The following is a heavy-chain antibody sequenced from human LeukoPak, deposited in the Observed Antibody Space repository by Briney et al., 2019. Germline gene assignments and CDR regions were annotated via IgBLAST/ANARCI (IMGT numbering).Heavy chain of an antibody. CDR1: GGTFSSYA. Sequence: ASVKVSCKASGGTFSSYAISWVRQAPGQGLEWMGGIIPIFGTANYAQKFQGRVTITADESTSTAYMELSSLRSEDTAVYYCARVTSTIFGVVSLEEAFDIWGQGTMVTVSS. CDR2: IIPIFGTA. V-gene: IGHV1-69*13. J-gene: IGHJ3*02. D-gene: IGHD3-3*01. CDR3: ARVTSTIFGVVSLEEAFDI.